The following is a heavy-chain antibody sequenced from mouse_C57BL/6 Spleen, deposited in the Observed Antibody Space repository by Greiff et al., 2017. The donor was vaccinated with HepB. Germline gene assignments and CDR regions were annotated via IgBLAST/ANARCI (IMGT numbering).Heavy chain of an antibody. V-gene: IGHV1-61*01. Sequence: QVQLKQPGAELVRPGSSVKLSCKASGYTFTSYWMDWVKQRPGQGLEWIGNIYPSDSETHYNQKFKDKATLTVDKSSSTAYMQLSSLTSEDSAVYYCASKSNYFDYWGQGTTLTVSS. CDR1: GYTFTSYW. CDR3: ASKSNYFDY. CDR2: IYPSDSET. D-gene: IGHD5-1*01. J-gene: IGHJ2*01.